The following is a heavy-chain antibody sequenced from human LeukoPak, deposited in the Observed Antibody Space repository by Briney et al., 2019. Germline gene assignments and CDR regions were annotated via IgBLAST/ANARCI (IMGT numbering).Heavy chain of an antibody. CDR2: IYYSGGT. D-gene: IGHD5-24*01. CDR3: ARHVTISGPYDASDI. CDR1: GGSISSGDYY. Sequence: SETLSHTCTVSGGSISSGDYYWSWIRQPPGKGLEWIGYIYYSGGTDYNPSLKSRVTISVDTSKNQFSLKLRSVTAADTAVYYCARHVTISGPYDASDIWGQGTMVTVSP. V-gene: IGHV4-30-4*01. J-gene: IGHJ3*02.